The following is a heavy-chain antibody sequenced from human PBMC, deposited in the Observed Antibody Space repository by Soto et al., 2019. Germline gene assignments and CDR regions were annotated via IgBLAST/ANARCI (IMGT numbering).Heavy chain of an antibody. J-gene: IGHJ6*02. CDR1: GYTFTGYY. V-gene: IGHV1-2*04. CDR2: INPNSGGT. Sequence: ASVKVSCKASGYTFTGYYMHWVRQAPGQGLEWMGWINPNSGGTNYAQKFQGWVTMARDTSISTAYMELSRLRSDDTAVYYCARDSAHYDFWRGYLGRVSHYYGMDVWG. CDR3: ARDSAHYDFWRGYLGRVSHYYGMDV. D-gene: IGHD3-3*01.